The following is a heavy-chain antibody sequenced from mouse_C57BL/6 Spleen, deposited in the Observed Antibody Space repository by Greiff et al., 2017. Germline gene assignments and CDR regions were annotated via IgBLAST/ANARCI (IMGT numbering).Heavy chain of an antibody. V-gene: IGHV5-4*01. D-gene: IGHD1-1*01. CDR2: ISDGGSYT. CDR1: GFTFSSYA. CDR3: ARCFITTVVATNYYAMDY. J-gene: IGHJ4*01. Sequence: EVQLVESGGGLVKPGGSLKLSCAASGFTFSSYAMSWVRQTPEKRLEWVATISDGGSYTYYPDNVKGRFTISRDNAKNNLYLQMSHLKSEDTAMYYCARCFITTVVATNYYAMDYWGQGTSVTVSS.